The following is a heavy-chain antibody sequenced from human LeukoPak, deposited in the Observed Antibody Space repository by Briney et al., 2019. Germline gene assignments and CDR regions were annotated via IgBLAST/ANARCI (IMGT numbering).Heavy chain of an antibody. V-gene: IGHV4-34*01. Sequence: PSETLSLTCAVYGGSFSGYYWSWIRQPPGKGLEWIGEINHSGSTNYNPSLKSRVTISVDTSKNQFSLKLSSVTAADTAVYYCARVLRSYYYGSGSLGDWFDPWGQGTLVTVSS. CDR3: ARVLRSYYYGSGSLGDWFDP. J-gene: IGHJ5*02. D-gene: IGHD3-10*01. CDR2: INHSGST. CDR1: GGSFSGYY.